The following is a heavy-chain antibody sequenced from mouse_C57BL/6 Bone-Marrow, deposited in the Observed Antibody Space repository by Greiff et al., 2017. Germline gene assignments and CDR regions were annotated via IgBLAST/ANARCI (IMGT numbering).Heavy chain of an antibody. J-gene: IGHJ4*01. D-gene: IGHD2-4*01. CDR3: ARSVIYYDYGYYAMDY. CDR2: INPNNGGT. CDR1: GYTFTDYY. V-gene: IGHV1-26*01. Sequence: VQLQQSGPELVKPGASVKISCKASGYTFTDYYMNWVKQSHGKSLEWIGDINPNNGGTSYNQKFKGKATLTVDKSSSTDYMELRSLTSEDSAVYYCARSVIYYDYGYYAMDYWGQGTSVTVSS.